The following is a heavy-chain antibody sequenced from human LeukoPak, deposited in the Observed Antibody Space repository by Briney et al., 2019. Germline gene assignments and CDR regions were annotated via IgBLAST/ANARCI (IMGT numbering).Heavy chain of an antibody. CDR3: ARGVGAPGDYYYYYMDV. CDR2: VSSSSSYI. D-gene: IGHD1-26*01. V-gene: IGHV3-21*01. CDR1: GFTFSSNS. Sequence: PGGSLRLSCAASGFTFSSNSMNWVRQAPGKGLEWVSPVSSSSSYIYYADSVKGRFTISRDNAKNSLYLQMNSLRAEDTAVYYCARGVGAPGDYYYYYMDVWGKGTTVTVSS. J-gene: IGHJ6*03.